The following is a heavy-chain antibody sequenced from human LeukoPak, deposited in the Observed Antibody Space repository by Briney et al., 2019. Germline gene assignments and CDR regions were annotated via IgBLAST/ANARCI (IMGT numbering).Heavy chain of an antibody. CDR1: GGSFSGYY. D-gene: IGHD3-3*01. V-gene: IGHV4-34*01. CDR2: INHSGST. Sequence: SETLSLTCAVYGGSFSGYYWSWIRQPPGKGLEWIGEINHSGSTNYNPSLKSRVTISVDTSKNQFSLKLSSVTAADTAVYYCARKYDFWSGYYLWGQGTLVTVSS. J-gene: IGHJ4*02. CDR3: ARKYDFWSGYYL.